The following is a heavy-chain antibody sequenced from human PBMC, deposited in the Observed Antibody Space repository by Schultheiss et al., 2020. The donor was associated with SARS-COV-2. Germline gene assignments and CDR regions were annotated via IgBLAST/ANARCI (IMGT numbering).Heavy chain of an antibody. Sequence: GGSLRLSCAASGFTFSSYDMHWVRQATGKGLEWVSAIGTAGDTYYPGSVKGRFTISRENAKNSLYLQMNSLRAEDTAVHYCARRGVLGATTVYFDYWGQGTLVTVSS. CDR2: IGTAGDT. V-gene: IGHV3-13*01. CDR1: GFTFSSYD. CDR3: ARRGVLGATTVYFDY. D-gene: IGHD1-26*01. J-gene: IGHJ4*02.